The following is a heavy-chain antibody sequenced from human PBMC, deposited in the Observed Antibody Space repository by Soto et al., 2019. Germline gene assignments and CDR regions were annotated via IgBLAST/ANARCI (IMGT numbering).Heavy chain of an antibody. Sequence: EVQLVESGGGLVQPGGSLRLSCAASGFTFSSYSMNWVRQAPGKGLEWVSYISSSSSTIYYADSVKGRFTNSRDNAKNSLYLQMNSLRAEDTAVYYCARDTGGAAYSSGWYGYWGQGTLVTVSS. J-gene: IGHJ4*02. CDR3: ARDTGGAAYSSGWYGY. CDR1: GFTFSSYS. D-gene: IGHD6-19*01. V-gene: IGHV3-48*01. CDR2: ISSSSSTI.